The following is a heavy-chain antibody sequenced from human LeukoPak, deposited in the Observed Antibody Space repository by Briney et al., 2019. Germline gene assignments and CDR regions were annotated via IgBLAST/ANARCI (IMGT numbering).Heavy chain of an antibody. CDR2: ISISSSYR. CDR1: GFTFSSYS. J-gene: IGHJ4*02. CDR3: ARDHPLRKALFDY. V-gene: IGHV3-21*01. Sequence: GGSLRLSCAASGFTFSSYSMNWVRQAPGKGLDWVSSISISSSYRYYADSVKGRFTISRDNAKNSLYLQINSLRAYYTVVYYCARDHPLRKALFDYWGQGTLVTVSS.